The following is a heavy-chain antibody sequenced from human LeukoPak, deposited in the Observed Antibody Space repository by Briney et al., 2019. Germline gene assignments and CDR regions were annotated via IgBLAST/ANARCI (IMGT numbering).Heavy chain of an antibody. CDR1: GYTFISYG. D-gene: IGHD4-11*01. V-gene: IGHV1-18*01. CDR2: ISANSANA. Sequence: ASVKVSFKASGYTFISYGINWVRQAPGQGLEWMGWISANSANANYAQNFQGRVTMTTDTSTTTAYMEVRSLRSDDTAVYYCARARSATTDLVYWGQGTLVTVSS. J-gene: IGHJ4*02. CDR3: ARARSATTDLVY.